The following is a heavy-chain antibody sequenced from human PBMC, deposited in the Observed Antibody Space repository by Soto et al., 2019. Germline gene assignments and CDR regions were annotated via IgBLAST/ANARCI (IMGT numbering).Heavy chain of an antibody. D-gene: IGHD6-13*01. J-gene: IGHJ6*02. CDR2: IFYAGNT. CDR3: ARDFGSWYYYGMDV. CDR1: GGSISSSRSY. Sequence: PSETLSLTCNVSGGSISSSRSYWAWFRQPPGKELEWIANIFYAGNTYYNPSLKSRVTVSVDTSKNQFSLKLDSVTAADTAVYYCARDFGSWYYYGMDVWGQGTKVTVSS. V-gene: IGHV4-39*02.